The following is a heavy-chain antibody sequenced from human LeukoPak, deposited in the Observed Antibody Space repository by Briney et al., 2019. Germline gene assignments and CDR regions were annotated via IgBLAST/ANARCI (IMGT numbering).Heavy chain of an antibody. Sequence: KPGGSLRLSCAASGFTVSSNYMSWVRQAPGKGLEWIGRIYTSGSTNYDPSLKSRVTMSVDTSKNQFSLKLSSVTAADTAVYYCARGFADSSSFFDYWGQGTLVTVSS. CDR3: ARGFADSSSFFDY. CDR2: IYTSGST. J-gene: IGHJ4*02. V-gene: IGHV4-4*07. CDR1: GFTVSSNY. D-gene: IGHD6-6*01.